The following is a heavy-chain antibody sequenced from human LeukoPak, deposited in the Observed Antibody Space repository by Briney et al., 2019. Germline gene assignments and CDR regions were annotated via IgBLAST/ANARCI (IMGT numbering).Heavy chain of an antibody. V-gene: IGHV4-59*08. CDR2: IYYGGST. J-gene: IGHJ3*02. D-gene: IGHD4-17*01. CDR1: GGSISSYY. Sequence: SETLSLTWTVSGGSISSYYWSWIRQPPGKGLEWIGYIYYGGSTNYNPSLKSRVTISVDTSKNQFSLKLSPVTAADTAVYYCARSSGYGDYGFDIWGQGTMVTVSS. CDR3: ARSSGYGDYGFDI.